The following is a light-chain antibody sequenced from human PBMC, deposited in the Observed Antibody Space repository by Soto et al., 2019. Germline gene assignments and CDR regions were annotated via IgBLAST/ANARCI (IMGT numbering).Light chain of an antibody. CDR2: DVS. V-gene: IGLV2-14*01. J-gene: IGLJ1*01. Sequence: QSALTQPASVSGSPGQSITISCTGTSNDVGGYNYVSWYQQYPGKAPKLMIYDVSNRPSGVSNRFSGSKSGNTAFLTISGPQAEDEADYYCSSYTSSSYTSSSTLYVFGTGTKLTVL. CDR3: SSYTSSSYTSSSTLYV. CDR1: SNDVGGYNY.